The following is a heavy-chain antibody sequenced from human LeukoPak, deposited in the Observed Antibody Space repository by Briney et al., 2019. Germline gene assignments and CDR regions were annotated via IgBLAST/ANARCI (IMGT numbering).Heavy chain of an antibody. D-gene: IGHD6-13*01. CDR3: AGSLGYSSSWYFDY. Sequence: GASVKVSCKASGYTFTSYGISWVRQAPGQGLEWMGWISAYNGNTNYAQKLQGRVTMTTDTSTSTAYMELRSLRSDDTAVYYCAGSLGYSSSWYFDYWGQGTLVTVSS. V-gene: IGHV1-18*01. J-gene: IGHJ4*02. CDR1: GYTFTSYG. CDR2: ISAYNGNT.